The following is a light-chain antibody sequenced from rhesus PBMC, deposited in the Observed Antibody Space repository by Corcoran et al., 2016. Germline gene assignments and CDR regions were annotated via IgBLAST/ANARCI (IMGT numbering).Light chain of an antibody. CDR1: QGINSY. Sequence: DIQMSQSPSSLSASVGDRVTITCRASQGINSYLNWYQQKPGKAPKLLIYYANGLPSGAPSRFSGRGSGKEFTLTISSLRPEDFATYYCKRGNSYPLTFGGGAKVELK. CDR3: KRGNSYPLT. J-gene: IGKJ4*01. V-gene: IGKV1-32*02. CDR2: YAN.